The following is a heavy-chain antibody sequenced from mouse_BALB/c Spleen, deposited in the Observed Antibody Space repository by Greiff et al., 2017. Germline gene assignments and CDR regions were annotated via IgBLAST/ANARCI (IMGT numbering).Heavy chain of an antibody. CDR1: GFTFSDYY. CDR2: ISDGGSYT. J-gene: IGHJ3*01. D-gene: IGHD2-14*01. Sequence: EVKLVESGGGLVKPGGSLKLSCAASGFTFSDYYMYWVRQTPEKRLEWVATISDGGSYTYYPDSVKGRFTISRDNAKNNLYLQMSSLKSEDTAMYYCAGYAFAYWGQGTLVTVYA. CDR3: AGYAFAY. V-gene: IGHV5-4*02.